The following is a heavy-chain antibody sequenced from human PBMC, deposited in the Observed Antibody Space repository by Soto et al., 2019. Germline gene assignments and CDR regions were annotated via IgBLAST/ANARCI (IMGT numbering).Heavy chain of an antibody. Sequence: GASVKVSCKASGYTFNSYAMHWVRQAPGQRLEWMGWINAGNGNTKYSQKFQGRVTITRDTSASTAYMELSSLRSEDTAVYYCARGPNPYYFDYWGQGTLVTVSS. CDR3: ARGPNPYYFDY. J-gene: IGHJ4*02. V-gene: IGHV1-3*01. CDR1: GYTFNSYA. CDR2: INAGNGNT.